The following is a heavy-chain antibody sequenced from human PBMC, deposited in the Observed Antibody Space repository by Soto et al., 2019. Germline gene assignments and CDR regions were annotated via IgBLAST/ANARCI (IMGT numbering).Heavy chain of an antibody. Sequence: QITLKESGPTLVKPTQTLTLTCTFPGFSLSTNGVGVGWIRQPPGKALEWLALIYWDGDKRYSPSLRSRLTLTKDTSNNQVVLTMTNMDPVDTATYYCARRRDGTYALDYWGQGTLVTVAS. V-gene: IGHV2-5*02. D-gene: IGHD1-26*01. J-gene: IGHJ4*02. CDR2: IYWDGDK. CDR3: ARRRDGTYALDY. CDR1: GFSLSTNGVG.